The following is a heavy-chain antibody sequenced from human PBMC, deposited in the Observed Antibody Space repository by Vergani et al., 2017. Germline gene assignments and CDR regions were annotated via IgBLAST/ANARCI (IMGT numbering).Heavy chain of an antibody. CDR1: GYTFTSYY. CDR3: ARGRTTVTTAPPRWYFDL. Sequence: QVQLVQSGAEVKKPGASVKVSCKASGYTFTSYYMHWVRQAPGQGLEWMGIINPSGGSTSYAQKFQGRVTMTRDTSTSTVYMELSSLRSEDTAVYYCARGRTTVTTAPPRWYFDLWGRGTLVTVSS. J-gene: IGHJ2*01. CDR2: INPSGGST. V-gene: IGHV1-46*01. D-gene: IGHD4-17*01.